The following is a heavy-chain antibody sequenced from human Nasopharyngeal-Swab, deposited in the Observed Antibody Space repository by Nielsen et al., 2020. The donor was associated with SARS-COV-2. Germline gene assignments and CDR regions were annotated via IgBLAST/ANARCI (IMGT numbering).Heavy chain of an antibody. J-gene: IGHJ4*02. CDR2: IIPILGIT. CDR1: GGTSSSYG. Sequence: SVKVSCKASGGTSSSYGISWVRQAPGQGLEWMGRIIPILGITNYPQKFQGRVTITADKSTGTAYMELSSLRSEDTAVYYCAREVGYSGSYFDYWGQGTLVTVSS. D-gene: IGHD1-26*01. V-gene: IGHV1-69*04. CDR3: AREVGYSGSYFDY.